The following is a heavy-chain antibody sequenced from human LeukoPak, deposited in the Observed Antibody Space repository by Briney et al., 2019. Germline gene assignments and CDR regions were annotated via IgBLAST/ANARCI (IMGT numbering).Heavy chain of an antibody. Sequence: SETLSLTCTVSGGSISNYYWSWIRQPPGKGLEWIGYISYSGSTNYNPSLKSRATISLDTSKSQFSLNLSSVTAADTAVYYCARGVGATTSLLHWGQGTLVTVSP. V-gene: IGHV4-59*01. CDR2: ISYSGST. J-gene: IGHJ4*02. D-gene: IGHD1-26*01. CDR3: ARGVGATTSLLH. CDR1: GGSISNYY.